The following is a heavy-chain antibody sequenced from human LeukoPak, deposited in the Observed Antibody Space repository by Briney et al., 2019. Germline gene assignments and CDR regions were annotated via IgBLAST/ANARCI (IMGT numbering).Heavy chain of an antibody. D-gene: IGHD6-19*01. J-gene: IGHJ6*02. Sequence: GGSLRLSCAASGFTFSSYSMNWVRQAPGKGLEWVSSISSSSSYIYYADSVRGRFTISRDNAKNSLYLQMNSLRAEDTAVYYCARSVSQWLDSYYGMDVWGQGTTVTVSS. CDR2: ISSSSSYI. CDR1: GFTFSSYS. V-gene: IGHV3-21*01. CDR3: ARSVSQWLDSYYGMDV.